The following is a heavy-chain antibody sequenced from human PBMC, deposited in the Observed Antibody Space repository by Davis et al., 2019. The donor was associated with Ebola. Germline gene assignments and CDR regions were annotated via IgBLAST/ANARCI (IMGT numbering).Heavy chain of an antibody. CDR3: ARHALSLGGRDFDY. D-gene: IGHD1-26*01. V-gene: IGHV3-30*02. CDR2: IRFDGSEK. J-gene: IGHJ4*02. CDR1: GFTFSTFG. Sequence: PGGSLRLSCSASGFTFSTFGMFWVRQAPGKGLEWVAFIRFDGSEKYYADSVKGRFTISRDNAKNSLYLQMNSLRAEDTAVYHCARHALSLGGRDFDYWGQGTLVAVSS.